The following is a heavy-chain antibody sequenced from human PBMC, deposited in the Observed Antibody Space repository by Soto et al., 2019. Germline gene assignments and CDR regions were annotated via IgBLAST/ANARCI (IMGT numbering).Heavy chain of an antibody. CDR1: GLTFRGDG. J-gene: IGHJ4*02. D-gene: IGHD2-15*01. V-gene: IGHV3-48*02. CDR2: ISSSSSHM. Sequence: EVQLVESGGGLVQPGGSLRLSCVASGLTFRGDGMNWVREAPGKGLEWISYISSSSSHMYYADSVKGRFTGSRDNAKISLYLQVNSLRDEDTAVYYCARRYCSGGTCYFDYRGQGTLVAVSS. CDR3: ARRYCSGGTCYFDY.